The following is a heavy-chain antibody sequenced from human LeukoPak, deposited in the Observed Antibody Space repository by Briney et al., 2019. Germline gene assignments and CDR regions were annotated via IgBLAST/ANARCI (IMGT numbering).Heavy chain of an antibody. CDR1: GYTFTCYY. V-gene: IGHV1-2*02. Sequence: GASVKVSCKASGYTFTCYYMHWVRQAPGQGLEWMGWINPNSGGTNYAQKFQGRVTMTRDTSISTAYMELSRLRSDDTAVYYCARNYLGGSSSNEIDYWGQGTLVTVSS. CDR2: INPNSGGT. CDR3: ARNYLGGSSSNEIDY. J-gene: IGHJ4*02. D-gene: IGHD3-10*01.